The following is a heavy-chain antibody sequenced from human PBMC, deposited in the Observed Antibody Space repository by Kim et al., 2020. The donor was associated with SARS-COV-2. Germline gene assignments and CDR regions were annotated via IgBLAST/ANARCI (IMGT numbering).Heavy chain of an antibody. CDR3: AREPNRRSDY. CDR1: GLTFTTYA. CDR2: ITAGGETT. J-gene: IGHJ4*02. V-gene: IGHV3-23*01. Sequence: GGSLRLSCAASGLTFTTYAMSWVRKTPGKGLEWVSFITAGGETTVYADSVKGRFTISRDDSKNTLFLQMNSLRVEDTAVYYCAREPNRRSDYWGQGTLVT.